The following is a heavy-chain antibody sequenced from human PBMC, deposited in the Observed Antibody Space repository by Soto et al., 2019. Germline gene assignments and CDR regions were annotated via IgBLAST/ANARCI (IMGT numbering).Heavy chain of an antibody. Sequence: SVKVSCKASGGTFSGYAISWVRQAPGQGLEWMGGIIPIFGTANYAQKFQGRVTITADESTSTAYMELSSLRSEDTAVYYCARVVYDGRITIFGVALPYYGMDVWGQGTTVTVSS. CDR1: GGTFSGYA. D-gene: IGHD3-3*01. J-gene: IGHJ6*02. CDR2: IIPIFGTA. V-gene: IGHV1-69*13. CDR3: ARVVYDGRITIFGVALPYYGMDV.